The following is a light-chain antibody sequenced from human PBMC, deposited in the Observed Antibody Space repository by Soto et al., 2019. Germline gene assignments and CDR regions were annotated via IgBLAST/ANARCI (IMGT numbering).Light chain of an antibody. V-gene: IGLV1-40*01. CDR1: GSNIGAGSY. CDR3: QSFDISLSGWV. CDR2: GNI. J-gene: IGLJ3*02. Sequence: QSVLTQPPSVSGAPGQRVTISCTGSGSNIGAGSYVHWYQQLPGTAPKLLIYGNINRPSGVPDRFSGSQSGTSASLAITGLQAEDEADYYCQSFDISLSGWVFGGGTKLTVL.